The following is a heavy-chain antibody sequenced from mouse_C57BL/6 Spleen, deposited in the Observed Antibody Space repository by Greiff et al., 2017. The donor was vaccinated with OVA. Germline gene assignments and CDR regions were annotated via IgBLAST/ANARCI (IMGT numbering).Heavy chain of an antibody. CDR1: GYTFTSYW. J-gene: IGHJ2*01. CDR3: ARNPLYYYGSSSYYFDY. D-gene: IGHD1-1*01. CDR2: IDPSDSYT. V-gene: IGHV1-69*01. Sequence: QVQLQQPGAELVMPGASVKLSCKASGYTFTSYWMHWVKQRPGQGLEWIGEIDPSDSYTNYNQKFKGKSTLTVDKSSSTAYMQLSSLTSEDSAVYYCARNPLYYYGSSSYYFDYWGQGTTLTVSS.